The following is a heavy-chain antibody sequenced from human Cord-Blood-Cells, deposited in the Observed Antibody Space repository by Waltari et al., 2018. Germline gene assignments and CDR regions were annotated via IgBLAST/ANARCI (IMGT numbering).Heavy chain of an antibody. CDR1: GGSFSGYY. Sequence: QVQLQQWGAGLLKPSETLSLTCAVYGGSFSGYYWSWIRQPPGKGLEWIGEINHSGSTNYNPSLKSRVTISVDTSKNQFSLKLSSVTAADTAVYYCARAGYSSSRVDWFDPWGQGTLVTVSS. J-gene: IGHJ5*02. CDR3: ARAGYSSSRVDWFDP. V-gene: IGHV4-34*01. D-gene: IGHD6-13*01. CDR2: INHSGST.